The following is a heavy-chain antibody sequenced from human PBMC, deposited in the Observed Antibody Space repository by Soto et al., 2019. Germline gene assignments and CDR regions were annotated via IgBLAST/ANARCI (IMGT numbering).Heavy chain of an antibody. J-gene: IGHJ6*03. CDR2: IIPILGIA. Sequence: GASVKVPCKASGGTFSSYTISWVRQAPGQGLEWMGRIIPILGIANYAQKFQGRVTITADKSTSTAYMELSSLRSEDTAVYYCARGGSVGYYYYYMDVWGKGTTVTVSS. CDR1: GGTFSSYT. D-gene: IGHD1-26*01. V-gene: IGHV1-69*02. CDR3: ARGGSVGYYYYYMDV.